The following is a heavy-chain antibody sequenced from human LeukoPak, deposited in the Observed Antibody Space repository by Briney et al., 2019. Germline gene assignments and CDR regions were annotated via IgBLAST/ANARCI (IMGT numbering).Heavy chain of an antibody. CDR3: ARDVGDTAMVTGYFDY. J-gene: IGHJ4*02. CDR1: GASITSSNYY. V-gene: IGHV4-39*07. D-gene: IGHD5-18*01. CDR2: IYYTGVT. Sequence: ESSETLSLTCTVSGASITSSNYYWLWLRQPPGKGLEWIGSIYYTGVTYYNLSLKSRVTISVDTSKYQCSLRLSSVTAADTAVYYCARDVGDTAMVTGYFDYWGQGTLVTVSS.